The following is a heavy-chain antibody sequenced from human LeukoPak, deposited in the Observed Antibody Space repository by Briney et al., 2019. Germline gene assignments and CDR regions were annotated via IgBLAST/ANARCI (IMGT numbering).Heavy chain of an antibody. D-gene: IGHD3-16*02. CDR1: GDSPSSRDYW. CDR2: IYYSGSI. CDR3: AMGLRLGELSL. V-gene: IGHV4-39*01. J-gene: IGHJ4*02. Sequence: SETLSLTCTVSGDSPSSRDYWWGWIRQPPGKGLEWIGSIYYSGSIYYNPSLKSRVTISVETSKNQFSLRLSSVTAADTALYYCAMGLRLGELSLWGQGTLVTVSS.